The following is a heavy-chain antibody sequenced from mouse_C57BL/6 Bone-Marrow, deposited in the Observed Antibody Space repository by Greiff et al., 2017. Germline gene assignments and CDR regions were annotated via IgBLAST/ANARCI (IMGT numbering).Heavy chain of an antibody. Sequence: QVQLQQPGAELVKPGASVKLSCKASGYTFTSYWMPWVKQRPGQGLEWIGEIDPSDSYTNYNQKFKGKATLTVDTSSSTAYMQLSSLTSEDSAVYYCASPTAQATWAWFAYWGQGTLVTVSA. D-gene: IGHD3-2*02. J-gene: IGHJ3*01. CDR1: GYTFTSYW. CDR3: ASPTAQATWAWFAY. CDR2: IDPSDSYT. V-gene: IGHV1-50*01.